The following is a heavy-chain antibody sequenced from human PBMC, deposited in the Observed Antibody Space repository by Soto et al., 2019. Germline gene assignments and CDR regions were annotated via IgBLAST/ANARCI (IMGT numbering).Heavy chain of an antibody. CDR1: ESTFSNSG. V-gene: IGHV3-30*18. Sequence: QVQLVESGGGVVQPGRSLRLSCAASESTFSNSGMHWVRQAPGKGLKWVAVISNDGSDKYYADSVKGRFTISRENSKSTLFLQMNSLKFEDTAVYVCANEVDVAFSSLQYGMDVWGQGTTVTVSS. CDR2: ISNDGSDK. J-gene: IGHJ6*02. D-gene: IGHD5-12*01. CDR3: ANEVDVAFSSLQYGMDV.